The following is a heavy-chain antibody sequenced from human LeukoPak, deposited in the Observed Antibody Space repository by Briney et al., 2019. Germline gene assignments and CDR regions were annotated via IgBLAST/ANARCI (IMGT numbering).Heavy chain of an antibody. D-gene: IGHD2-2*02. CDR3: ARGYCSSTSCYMRFRYYYYGMDV. CDR2: ISSSSSYI. V-gene: IGHV3-21*01. Sequence: GGSLRLSCAASGFTFSSYAMSWLRQAPGKGLEWVSSISSSSSYIYYADSVEGRFTISRDNAKNSLYLQMNSLRAEDTAVYYCARGYCSSTSCYMRFRYYYYGMDVWGQGTTVTVSS. CDR1: GFTFSSYA. J-gene: IGHJ6*02.